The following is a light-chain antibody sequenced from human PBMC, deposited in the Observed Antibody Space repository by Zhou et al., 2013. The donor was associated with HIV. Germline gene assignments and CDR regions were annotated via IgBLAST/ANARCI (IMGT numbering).Light chain of an antibody. CDR3: QQRSNWLFT. CDR1: QSVRNY. J-gene: IGKJ3*01. V-gene: IGKV3-11*01. Sequence: EVVLTQSPVTLSLSPGERATLSCRASQSVRNYLAWYQQKCGQAPRLLIYDTFNRATGIPARFSGSGSGTDFTLTISSLEPEDFAIYYCQQRSNWLFTFGPGTKVDIK. CDR2: DTF.